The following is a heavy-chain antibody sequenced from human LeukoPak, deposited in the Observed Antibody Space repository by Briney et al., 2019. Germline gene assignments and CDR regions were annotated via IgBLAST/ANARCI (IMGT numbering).Heavy chain of an antibody. J-gene: IGHJ4*02. CDR2: IYYSGTT. Sequence: SETLSLTCTVSGGSIGTTSYYWGWIRQPPGKGLEWIANIYYSGTTYYNPSLKSRVTISMDTSRNQFSLNLSSLTAADTAVYYCARRPAVVTTIPPIDYYFDYWGQGTLVTVSS. V-gene: IGHV4-39*01. CDR3: ARRPAVVTTIPPIDYYFDY. D-gene: IGHD2-21*02. CDR1: GGSIGTTSYY.